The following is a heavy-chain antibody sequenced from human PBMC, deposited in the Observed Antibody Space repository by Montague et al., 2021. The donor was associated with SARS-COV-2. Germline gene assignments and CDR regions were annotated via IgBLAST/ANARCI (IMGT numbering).Heavy chain of an antibody. V-gene: IGHV4-4*09. CDR1: SGSLSNYY. CDR3: ARNMAY. J-gene: IGHJ4*02. CDR2: MYETGNM. D-gene: IGHD2/OR15-2a*01. Sequence: SETLSLTCTVSSGSLSNYYWSWIRQSPDKGLEWIGYMYETGNMIYNPSLRSRVSISADTSKSQFSLRLTSVTAADSARYYCARNMAYWGQGVRVTV.